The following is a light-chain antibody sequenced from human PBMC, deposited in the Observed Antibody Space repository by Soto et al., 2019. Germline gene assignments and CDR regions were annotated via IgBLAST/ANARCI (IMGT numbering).Light chain of an antibody. CDR3: QHHTTYSGT. CDR2: WAS. CDR1: QSISTW. J-gene: IGKJ3*01. V-gene: IGKV1-5*03. Sequence: DIHMTQSPATLSASVGDRVTITCRASQSISTWLAWYQQKPGKAPKLLIYWASSLETGVPSRFSGSGSGTEFTLTISSLQPDDVATYYCQHHTTYSGTFGHGTKVDIK.